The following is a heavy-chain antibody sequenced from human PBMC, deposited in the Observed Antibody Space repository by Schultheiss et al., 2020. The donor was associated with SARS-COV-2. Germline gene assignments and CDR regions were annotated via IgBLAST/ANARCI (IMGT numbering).Heavy chain of an antibody. CDR1: GGTFSSYA. Sequence: ASVKVSCKASGGTFSSYAISWVRQAPGQGLEWMGWISAYNGNTNYAQKFQERVTITRDMSTSTAYMELSSLRSEDTAVYYCACSVTRIAARPSTDYWGQGTLVTVSS. CDR3: ACSVTRIAARPSTDY. D-gene: IGHD6-6*01. CDR2: ISAYNGNT. V-gene: IGHV1-18*01. J-gene: IGHJ4*02.